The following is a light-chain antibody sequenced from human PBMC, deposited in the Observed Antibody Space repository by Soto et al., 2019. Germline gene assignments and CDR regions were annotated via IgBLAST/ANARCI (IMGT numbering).Light chain of an antibody. Sequence: IQLTQSPSSLSASVGDRVTITCRASQDISSSLGWYQQKPGKAPKLLIYAASILQSGVPSRFSGSGFGTVFTVTISSLRAENFESYFFQQLRIYPSTSGGGTKVDVK. CDR1: QDISSS. CDR2: AAS. J-gene: IGKJ4*01. CDR3: QQLRIYPST. V-gene: IGKV1-9*01.